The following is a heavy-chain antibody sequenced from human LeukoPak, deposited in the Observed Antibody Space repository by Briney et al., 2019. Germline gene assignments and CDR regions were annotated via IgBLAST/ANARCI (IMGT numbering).Heavy chain of an antibody. CDR2: ISGSGGST. V-gene: IGHV3-23*01. D-gene: IGHD3-22*01. Sequence: GGTLRLSCAASGFTFSSYGMSWVRQAPGKGLEWVSAISGSGGSTYYADSVKGRFTISRVNSKNTLYLQMNSLRAEDTAVYYCAKALYYYDSSGPLFDYWGQGTLVTVSS. CDR1: GFTFSSYG. CDR3: AKALYYYDSSGPLFDY. J-gene: IGHJ4*02.